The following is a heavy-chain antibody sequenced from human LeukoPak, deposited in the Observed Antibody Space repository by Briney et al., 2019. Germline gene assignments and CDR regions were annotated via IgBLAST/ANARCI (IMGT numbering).Heavy chain of an antibody. CDR3: ASRDANTAAGFDI. J-gene: IGHJ3*02. D-gene: IGHD6-13*01. CDR1: GGSISSYS. V-gene: IGHV4-4*07. Sequence: PSETLSLTCTVSGGSISSYSWSWIRQSAGKGLEWIGHMSTSGITNYNPSLKSRVTMSVDTSKKQFSLKLSSVTAADTAVYYCASRDANTAAGFDIWGQGTMLTVSS. CDR2: MSTSGIT.